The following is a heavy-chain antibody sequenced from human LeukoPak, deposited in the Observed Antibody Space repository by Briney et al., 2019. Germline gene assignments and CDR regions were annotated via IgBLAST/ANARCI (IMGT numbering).Heavy chain of an antibody. CDR2: ISYDGSNK. D-gene: IGHD6-19*01. CDR3: AKDQTGSGWYNYYYYYYGMDV. CDR1: GFTFSSYG. J-gene: IGHJ6*02. V-gene: IGHV3-30*18. Sequence: PGGSLRLSCAASGFTFSSYGMHWVRQAPGKGLEWVAVISYDGSNKYYADSVKGRFTISRDNSKNTLYLQMNSLRAEDTAVYYCAKDQTGSGWYNYYYYYYGMDVWGQGTTVTVSS.